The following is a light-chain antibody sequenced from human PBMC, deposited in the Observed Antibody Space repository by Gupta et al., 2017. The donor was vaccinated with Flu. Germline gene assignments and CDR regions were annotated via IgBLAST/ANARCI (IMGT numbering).Light chain of an antibody. J-gene: IGLJ3*02. Sequence: QSLLPPPPSLSAPPAPPVTMSCAGSISNIGAGYDVHWYQQLPGTAPKLRIDGNSNRPSGVPDRFSGSKSGTSASLAITGLQAEDEADYYCQSYDSSLSGSVFGGGTKLTVL. CDR3: QSYDSSLSGSV. V-gene: IGLV1-40*01. CDR1: ISNIGAGYD. CDR2: GNS.